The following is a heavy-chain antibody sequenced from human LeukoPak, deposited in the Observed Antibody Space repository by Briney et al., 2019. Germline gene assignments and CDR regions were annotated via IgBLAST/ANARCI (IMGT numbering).Heavy chain of an antibody. D-gene: IGHD3-10*01. Sequence: PGRSLRLSCAASGFTFDDYAMHWVRQAPGKGLEWVSGISWNSGSIGYADSVKGRFTISRDNAKNSLYLQMNSLRAEDTALYYCAKDQAVGEFDAFDIWGQGTMVTVSS. CDR2: ISWNSGSI. V-gene: IGHV3-9*01. CDR3: AKDQAVGEFDAFDI. J-gene: IGHJ3*02. CDR1: GFTFDDYA.